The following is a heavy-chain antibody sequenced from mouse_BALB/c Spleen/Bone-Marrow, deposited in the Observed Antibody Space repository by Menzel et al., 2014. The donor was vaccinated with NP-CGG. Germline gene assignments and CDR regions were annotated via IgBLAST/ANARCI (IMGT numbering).Heavy chain of an antibody. V-gene: IGHV2-6-4*01. D-gene: IGHD2-3*01. CDR3: ARKDGGYYVMDY. J-gene: IGHJ4*01. CDR2: IWGGGGT. Sequence: QVQLKQSGPGLVAPSQNLSITCTVSGFSLSRYNIHWIRQPPGKGLEWLGMIWGGGGTDHNSALKSRLRISKDNSKSQIFLKINSPQIDDTAMYYCARKDGGYYVMDYWGQGTSVTVSS. CDR1: GFSLSRYN.